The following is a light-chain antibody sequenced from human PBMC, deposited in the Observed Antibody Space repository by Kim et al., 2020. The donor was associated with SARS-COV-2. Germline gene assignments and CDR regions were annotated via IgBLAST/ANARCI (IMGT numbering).Light chain of an antibody. CDR1: ALPKQY. V-gene: IGLV3-25*03. CDR2: EDT. Sequence: SYELTQPPSVSVSPGQTARITCSGDALPKQYVYWFQQKPGQAPVVVIYEDTERPSGIPERFSGSTSGTTVTLTISGVQAEDEADYYCQSADSSDTFWVFGGETQLPVL. CDR3: QSADSSDTFWV. J-gene: IGLJ3*02.